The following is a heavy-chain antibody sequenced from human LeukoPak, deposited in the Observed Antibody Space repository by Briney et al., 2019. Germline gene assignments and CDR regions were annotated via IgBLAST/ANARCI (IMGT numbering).Heavy chain of an antibody. D-gene: IGHD3-22*01. Sequence: GGSLRLSCAAPGFTFSSYSMNWVRQAPGKGLEWVSSISSSSSYIYYADSVKGRFTISRDNAKNSLYLQMNSLRAEDTAVYYCARGLGRRGYNWFDPWGQGTLVTVSS. J-gene: IGHJ5*02. V-gene: IGHV3-21*01. CDR1: GFTFSSYS. CDR3: ARGLGRRGYNWFDP. CDR2: ISSSSSYI.